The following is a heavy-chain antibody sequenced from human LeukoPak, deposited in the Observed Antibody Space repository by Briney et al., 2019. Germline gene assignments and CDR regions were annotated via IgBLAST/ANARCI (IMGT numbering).Heavy chain of an antibody. D-gene: IGHD6-25*01. CDR2: VRYDGGNK. CDR3: PRESGGGYHWEGRRF. Sequence: GGSLRLSCAASGFAFSEYGMHWVRQAPGMGLEGVALVRYDGGNKHYLDSVKGRFTISKDNSKRTLSLQVNSLRGEDTAVYSFPRESGGGYHWEGRRFWGQGTLVTVSS. J-gene: IGHJ4*02. V-gene: IGHV3-30*02. CDR1: GFAFSEYG.